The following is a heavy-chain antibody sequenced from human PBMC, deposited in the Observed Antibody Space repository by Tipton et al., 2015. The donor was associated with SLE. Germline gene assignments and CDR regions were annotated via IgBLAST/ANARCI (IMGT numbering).Heavy chain of an antibody. Sequence: TLSLTCTVSDYSVSSGYSWGWIRQPPGKGLEWIGAISHSGSTYYNPSLKSRVTISVETSKNQFSLNLSSLTAADTAVYYCAREFLNPVTTVHYYFDLWGRGTLVTVSS. CDR2: ISHSGST. CDR3: AREFLNPVTTVHYYFDL. D-gene: IGHD4-11*01. CDR1: DYSVSSGYS. J-gene: IGHJ2*01. V-gene: IGHV4-38-2*02.